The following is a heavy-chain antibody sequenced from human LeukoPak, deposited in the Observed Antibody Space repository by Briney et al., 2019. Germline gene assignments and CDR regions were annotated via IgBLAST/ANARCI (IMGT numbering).Heavy chain of an antibody. CDR3: ARGYSSGFDY. CDR1: GFTFSSYS. J-gene: IGHJ4*02. CDR2: ISSSSSTI. D-gene: IGHD6-19*01. Sequence: GGSLRLSCAASGFTFSSYSMNWVRQAPGKGLEWVSYISSSSSTIYYADSVKGRFTISRDNAKNSLYLQMNNLRAEDTAVYYCARGYSSGFDYWGQGTLVTVSS. V-gene: IGHV3-48*01.